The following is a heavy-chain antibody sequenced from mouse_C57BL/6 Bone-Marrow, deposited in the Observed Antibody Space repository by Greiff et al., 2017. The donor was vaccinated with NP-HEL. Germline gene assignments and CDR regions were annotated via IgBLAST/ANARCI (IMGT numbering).Heavy chain of an antibody. CDR3: ARSGIFGGFAY. CDR2: IYPGGGYT. Sequence: QVQLQQSGAELVRPGTSVTMSCKASGYTFTNYWIGWAKQRPGHGLEWIGDIYPGGGYTNYNEKFKGKATLTADKSSSTAYLQLSSLTSEDSAIYYCARSGIFGGFAYWGQGTLVTVSA. J-gene: IGHJ3*01. V-gene: IGHV1-63*01. CDR1: GYTFTNYW.